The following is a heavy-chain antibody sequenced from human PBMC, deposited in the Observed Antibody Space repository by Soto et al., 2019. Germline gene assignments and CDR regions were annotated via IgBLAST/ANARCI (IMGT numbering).Heavy chain of an antibody. Sequence: SLNVSCKLSGGTFSTYAISWVRQAPGLGLEWMGRVIPLSGTSNYAQKFKGRVTITADEYTSTVYLEVTSLRSEDTAVYYCARVVMTPVPASLSYGREGWGEG. D-gene: IGHD4-4*01. CDR1: GGTFSTYA. CDR3: ARVVMTPVPASLSYGREG. CDR2: VIPLSGTS. V-gene: IGHV1-69*11. J-gene: IGHJ6*02.